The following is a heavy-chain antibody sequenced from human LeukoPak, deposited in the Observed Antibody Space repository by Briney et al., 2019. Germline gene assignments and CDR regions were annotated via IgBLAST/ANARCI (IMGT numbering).Heavy chain of an antibody. V-gene: IGHV3-9*01. J-gene: IGHJ5*02. CDR2: ISWNSGSI. Sequence: GGSLRLSCAASGFTFDDYAMHWVRQAPGKGLEWVSGISWNSGSIGYADSVKGRLTISRDNAKNSLYLQMNSLRAEDTALYYCAKDRGSSGWPNWFDPWGQGTLVTVSS. CDR3: AKDRGSSGWPNWFDP. D-gene: IGHD6-19*01. CDR1: GFTFDDYA.